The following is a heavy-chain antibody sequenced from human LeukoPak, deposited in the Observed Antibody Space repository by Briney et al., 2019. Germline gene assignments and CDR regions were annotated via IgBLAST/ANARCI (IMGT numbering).Heavy chain of an antibody. D-gene: IGHD1/OR15-1a*01. CDR2: IYSGGNI. J-gene: IGHJ4*02. CDR1: GFTVSTSY. V-gene: IGHV3-66*01. CDR3: ASGLEHLQHWFY. Sequence: GGSLRLSCLASGFTVSTSYMSWVRQAPGRGLEWVSVIYSGGNIYYADPVKGRFIISRDNSKNTLFLQMEALRGEDTAVYYCASGLEHLQHWFYWGQGTRVSVYS.